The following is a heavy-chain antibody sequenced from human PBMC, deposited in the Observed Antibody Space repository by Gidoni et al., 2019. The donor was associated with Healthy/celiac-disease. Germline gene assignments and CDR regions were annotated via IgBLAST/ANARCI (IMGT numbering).Heavy chain of an antibody. CDR2: ISGDGGST. J-gene: IGHJ6*02. Sequence: EVQLVASGGGVVQPGGSLRLSCADSGFPFADYAMHWVRQAPGKGLEWVSLISGDGGSTYYADSVKGRFTISRDNSKNSLYLQMNSLRTEDTALYYCAKCGMGSYFLYDYGMDVWGQGTTVTVSS. D-gene: IGHD1-26*01. CDR1: GFPFADYA. CDR3: AKCGMGSYFLYDYGMDV. V-gene: IGHV3-43*02.